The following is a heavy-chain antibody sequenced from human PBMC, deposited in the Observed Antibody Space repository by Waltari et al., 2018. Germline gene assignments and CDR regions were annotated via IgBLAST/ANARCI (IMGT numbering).Heavy chain of an antibody. Sequence: QLQLQESGPGLVKPSATLSLTCTVSGGSISSGTYYWGWIRQPPGKGLEWIGWIFYSGSTRYNPSRESRVTISVDTANNQFALKLSSVTAADTAVYYCERHDYDSSGYYFFDYWGQGTLVTVSS. CDR1: GGSISSGTYY. CDR3: ERHDYDSSGYYFFDY. D-gene: IGHD3-22*01. V-gene: IGHV4-39*01. J-gene: IGHJ4*02. CDR2: IFYSGST.